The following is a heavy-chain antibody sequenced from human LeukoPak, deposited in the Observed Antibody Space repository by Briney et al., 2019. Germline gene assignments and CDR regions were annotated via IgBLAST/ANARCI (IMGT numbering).Heavy chain of an antibody. Sequence: GGSLRLSCAASGFTFSSYSMNWVRQAPGKGLVWVSRINGDGSSTTYADSVKGRFTISRDNAKNTLYLQMNSLRAEDTAVYYCAKNVGSSSLFDYWGQGTLVTVSS. CDR1: GFTFSSYS. CDR3: AKNVGSSSLFDY. CDR2: INGDGSST. J-gene: IGHJ4*02. D-gene: IGHD6-13*01. V-gene: IGHV3-74*01.